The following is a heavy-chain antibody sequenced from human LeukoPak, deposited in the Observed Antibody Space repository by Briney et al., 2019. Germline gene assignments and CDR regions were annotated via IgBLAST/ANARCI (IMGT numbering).Heavy chain of an antibody. CDR2: ISNTGGNT. Sequence: GGSLRLSCAASGFTFSDYYMSWVRQAPGKGLEWVSHISNTGGNTFYADSVKGRFSISRDNSKNTLYLQMNSLSADDTAVYYCGKLSKMIDVVSYAFDIWGQGTMVTVSS. V-gene: IGHV3-23*01. J-gene: IGHJ3*02. D-gene: IGHD2-21*01. CDR3: GKLSKMIDVVSYAFDI. CDR1: GFTFSDYY.